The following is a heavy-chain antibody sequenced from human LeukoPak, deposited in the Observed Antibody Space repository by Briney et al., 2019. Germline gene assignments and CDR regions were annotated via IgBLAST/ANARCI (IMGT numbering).Heavy chain of an antibody. V-gene: IGHV4-59*01. CDR1: GGSISSYY. J-gene: IGHJ4*02. D-gene: IGHD3-3*01. CDR2: IYYSGST. CDR3: ARDGDYDLVFDY. Sequence: PSETLSLTCTVSGGSISSYYWSWIRQPPGKGLEWIGYIYYSGSTNYNPSLKSRVTISVDTSKNQFSLKLSSVTAADTAVYYCARDGDYDLVFDYWGQGTLVTVSS.